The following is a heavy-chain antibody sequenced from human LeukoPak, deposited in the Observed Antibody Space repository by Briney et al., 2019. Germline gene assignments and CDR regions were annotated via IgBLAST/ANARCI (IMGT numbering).Heavy chain of an antibody. CDR2: TYYRSKWYN. CDR3: ARGLVYYYDSSAYYSLYYYYMDV. J-gene: IGHJ6*03. Sequence: SQTLSLTCAISGDSVSSDSVAWNWIRQSPSRGLEWLGRTYYRSKWYNDYAVSVKSRITINPDTSKNQFSLQLNSVTPEDTAVYYCARGLVYYYDSSAYYSLYYYYMDVWGQGTLVTVSS. V-gene: IGHV6-1*01. D-gene: IGHD3-22*01. CDR1: GDSVSSDSVA.